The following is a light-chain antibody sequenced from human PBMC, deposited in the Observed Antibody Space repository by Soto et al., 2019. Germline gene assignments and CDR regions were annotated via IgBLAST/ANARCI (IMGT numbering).Light chain of an antibody. CDR2: GAS. Sequence: EIVMTQSPATLSVSPGERATLSCRASQSVSSNLAWYQQKPGQAPRLLMYGASTRATGIPDRFSGSGSGTEFTLTISSLQSEDFAVYYCQQHNCWLPWTFGQGTKVEIK. V-gene: IGKV3-15*01. CDR1: QSVSSN. J-gene: IGKJ1*01. CDR3: QQHNCWLPWT.